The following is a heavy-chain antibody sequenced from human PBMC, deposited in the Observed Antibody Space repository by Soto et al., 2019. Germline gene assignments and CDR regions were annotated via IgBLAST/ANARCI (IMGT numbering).Heavy chain of an antibody. D-gene: IGHD3-10*01. V-gene: IGHV3-30*18. CDR2: ISYDGSNK. J-gene: IGHJ4*02. CDR1: GFTFSSYG. Sequence: LSLSCASSGFTFSSYGMHWVRQAPGKGLEWVAVISYDGSNKYYADSVKGRFTISRDNSKNTLYPQMNSLRAEDTAVYYFVKDRSSGSFDYSGPGTPVTVVS. CDR3: VKDRSSGSFDY.